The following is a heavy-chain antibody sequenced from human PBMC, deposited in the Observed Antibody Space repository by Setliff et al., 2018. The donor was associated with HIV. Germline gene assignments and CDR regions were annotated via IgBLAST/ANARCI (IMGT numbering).Heavy chain of an antibody. V-gene: IGHV1-2*02. Sequence: GASVKVSCKASGYTFTSYAMNWVRQAPGQGLEWMGWINPNIGGTNSAQKFQGRVTMTRDTSISTAYMVLSRLRSDDTAVYYCARSDHSSGYYYNFDYWGQGTLVTVS. CDR1: GYTFTSYA. J-gene: IGHJ4*02. D-gene: IGHD3-22*01. CDR3: ARSDHSSGYYYNFDY. CDR2: INPNIGGT.